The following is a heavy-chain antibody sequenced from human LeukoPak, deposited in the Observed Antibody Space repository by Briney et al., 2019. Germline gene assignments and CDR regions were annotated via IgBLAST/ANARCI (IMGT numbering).Heavy chain of an antibody. V-gene: IGHV4-59*01. Sequence: ETLSLTCTVSGGSISSYYWSWIRQPPGKGLEWIGYIFYTGSTNYNPSLKSRVTISVLTSKNRFSLKLSSVTAADTAVYYCATLTGGDDAFDIWGQGTMVTVSS. CDR1: GGSISSYY. CDR3: ATLTGGDDAFDI. J-gene: IGHJ3*02. D-gene: IGHD4-23*01. CDR2: IFYTGST.